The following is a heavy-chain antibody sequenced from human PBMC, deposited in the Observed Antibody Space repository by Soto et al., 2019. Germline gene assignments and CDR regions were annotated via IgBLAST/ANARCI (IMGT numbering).Heavy chain of an antibody. CDR3: AAEMATINLNY. D-gene: IGHD5-12*01. Sequence: PSETLSLTCTVSGGSISSYYWSWIRQPAGKGLEWIGRIYTSGSTNYNPSLKSRVTMSVDTSKNQFSLKLSSVAAADTAVYYCAAEMATINLNYWGQGTLVTVSS. CDR1: GGSISSYY. J-gene: IGHJ4*02. CDR2: IYTSGST. V-gene: IGHV4-4*07.